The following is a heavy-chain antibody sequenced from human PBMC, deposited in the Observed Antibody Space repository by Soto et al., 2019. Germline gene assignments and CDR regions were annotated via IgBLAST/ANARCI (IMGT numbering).Heavy chain of an antibody. V-gene: IGHV4-59*01. J-gene: IGHJ5*02. Sequence: PSETLSLTCTVSGGSISSFYWSWIRQPPGKGLEWIGYVYYSGSANYNPSLMSRVSISLDPSKKHFSLQLTSVTAADTAAYYCASGSQLYPSLFDPWGQGTLVTVSS. CDR3: ASGSQLYPSLFDP. D-gene: IGHD1-26*01. CDR2: VYYSGSA. CDR1: GGSISSFY.